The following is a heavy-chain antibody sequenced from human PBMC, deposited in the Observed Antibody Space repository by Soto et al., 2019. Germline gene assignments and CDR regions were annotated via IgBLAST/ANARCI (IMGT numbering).Heavy chain of an antibody. CDR3: AKLKGGLGRFYGMDA. CDR1: GFSFRNYA. V-gene: IGHV3-23*04. J-gene: IGHJ6*02. D-gene: IGHD3-3*01. Sequence: QLVESGGGSLQPGGSLRLSCAASGFSFRNYAMTWVRQSPGKGLEWVSLISGGGGSTDYADSVKGRFSISRDNPQNMLYLQMNGLRGEDTALYYCAKLKGGLGRFYGMDAWGQGTMVIVSS. CDR2: ISGGGGST.